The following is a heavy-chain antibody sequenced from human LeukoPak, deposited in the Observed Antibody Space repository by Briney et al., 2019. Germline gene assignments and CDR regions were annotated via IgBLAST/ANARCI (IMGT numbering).Heavy chain of an antibody. V-gene: IGHV3-21*01. D-gene: IGHD6-13*01. J-gene: IGHJ4*02. CDR3: ARVDSRSPDY. CDR2: ISSSSSYI. Sequence: PGGSLRLSCAASGFTFSSYSMNWVRQAPGKGLEWVSSISSSSSYISYADSVKGRFTISRDNAKNSMYLQMNSLRAEDTAVYYCARVDSRSPDYWGQGTLVSVSS. CDR1: GFTFSSYS.